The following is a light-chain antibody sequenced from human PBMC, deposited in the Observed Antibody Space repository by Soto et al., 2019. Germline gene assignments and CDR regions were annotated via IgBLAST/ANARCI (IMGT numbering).Light chain of an antibody. CDR1: SSDVGGYNY. CDR2: EDS. Sequence: QSALTQPASVSGSPGQSITISCTGTSSDVGGYNYVSWYQQHPGKAPKPMIYEDSNRPSGVSNRFSGSKSGNTASLTISGLQAEDEADYYCSSYTSSSTYVFGTGTKLTVL. V-gene: IGLV2-14*01. J-gene: IGLJ1*01. CDR3: SSYTSSSTYV.